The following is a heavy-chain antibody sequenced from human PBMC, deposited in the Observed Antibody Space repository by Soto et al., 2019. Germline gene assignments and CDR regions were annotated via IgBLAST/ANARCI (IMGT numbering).Heavy chain of an antibody. CDR2: INPYSGST. D-gene: IGHD3-16*01. CDR3: ASARRFTEAAFDI. Sequence: ASVKVSCKASGYTFSGYYMHWLRRAPGQGLEWMGWINPYSGSTNYAQKLQGRVTMTTDTSTSTAYMELRSLRSDDTAVYYCASARRFTEAAFDIWGQGTMVTVSS. CDR1: GYTFSGYY. V-gene: IGHV1-18*04. J-gene: IGHJ3*02.